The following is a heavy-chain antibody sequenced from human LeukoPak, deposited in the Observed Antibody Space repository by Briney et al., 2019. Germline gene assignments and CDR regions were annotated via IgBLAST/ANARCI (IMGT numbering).Heavy chain of an antibody. CDR1: GFIFSSYS. J-gene: IGHJ4*02. V-gene: IGHV3-21*01. D-gene: IGHD5-18*01. CDR2: ISATGNYI. CDR3: ARDRSGYTFDY. Sequence: PGGSLRLSCAASGFIFSSYSMNWVRQAPGKGLEWVSSISATGNYIYYADSVKGRFTISRDNAKNSLYLQMNSLRAEDTAVYYCARDRSGYTFDYWGQGALVTVSS.